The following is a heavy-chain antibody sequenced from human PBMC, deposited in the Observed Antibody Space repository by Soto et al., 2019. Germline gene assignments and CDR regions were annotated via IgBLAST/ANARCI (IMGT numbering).Heavy chain of an antibody. V-gene: IGHV1-18*01. CDR1: GYTFTDYG. Sequence: QVQLVQSGPEVKKPGASVKVSCKTSGYTFTDYGISWVRQAPGQGLEWMGWISTYKGNTNYAQKCQGRVTMTTHTSLSSAYMDLRTLRSDDTAVYYCPTRSPAFDYWGQGTLVTVSS. CDR2: ISTYKGNT. CDR3: PTRSPAFDY. J-gene: IGHJ4*02.